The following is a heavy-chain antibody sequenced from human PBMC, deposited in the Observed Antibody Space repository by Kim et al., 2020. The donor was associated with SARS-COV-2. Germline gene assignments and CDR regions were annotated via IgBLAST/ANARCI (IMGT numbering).Heavy chain of an antibody. CDR2: LYRDEKT. V-gene: IGHV3-53*01. CDR1: GFIVSSTY. Sequence: GGSLRLSCAASGFIVSSTYMTWVRQTPGKGLEWVSILYRDEKTFFADSLEGRFTTSRDTSKNTLYLHMNSLRVDDTAIYYCARVPRIGGIAPAGLPLDSWGQGTLVTVSS. J-gene: IGHJ4*02. D-gene: IGHD6-13*01. CDR3: ARVPRIGGIAPAGLPLDS.